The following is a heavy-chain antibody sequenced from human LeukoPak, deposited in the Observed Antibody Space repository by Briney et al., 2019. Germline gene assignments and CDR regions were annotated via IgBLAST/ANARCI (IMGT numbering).Heavy chain of an antibody. D-gene: IGHD2/OR15-2a*01. V-gene: IGHV3-30*04. J-gene: IGHJ6*04. CDR1: GFTFSSYA. Sequence: PGGSLRLSCAASGFTFSSYAMHWVRQAPGKGLEWVAVISYDGSNKYYADSVKGRFTIPRDNSKNTLYLQMNSLRAEDTAVYYCARDLSPYYYYGMDVWGKGTTVTVSS. CDR2: ISYDGSNK. CDR3: ARDLSPYYYYGMDV.